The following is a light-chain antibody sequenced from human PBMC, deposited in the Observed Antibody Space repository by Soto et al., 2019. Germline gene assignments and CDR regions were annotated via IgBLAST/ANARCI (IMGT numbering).Light chain of an antibody. V-gene: IGLV2-14*01. J-gene: IGLJ2*01. CDR1: SSDVGGYNY. CDR3: SSYTSSTTLSVV. Sequence: QSALTQPASVSGSPGQSITISCTGTSSDVGGYNYVSWYQQHPGNAPKLMIYGVTNRPSGVSNRFSGSKSGNTASLTISGLQAEDEADYYCSSYTSSTTLSVVFGEGTKLTVL. CDR2: GVT.